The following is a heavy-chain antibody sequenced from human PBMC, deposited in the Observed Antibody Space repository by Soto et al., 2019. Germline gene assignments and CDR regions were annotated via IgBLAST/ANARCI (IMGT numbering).Heavy chain of an antibody. V-gene: IGHV1-2*02. CDR3: ARGGNVVPAAILILYYYYGMDV. CDR2: INPNSGGT. D-gene: IGHD2-2*01. J-gene: IGHJ6*02. CDR1: GYTFTGYY. Sequence: ASVQVSCKASGYTFTGYYMHWVRQAPGQGLEWMGWINPNSGGTNYAQKFQGRVTMTRDTSISTAYMELSRLRSDDTAVYYCARGGNVVPAAILILYYYYGMDVWGQGTTVTVSS.